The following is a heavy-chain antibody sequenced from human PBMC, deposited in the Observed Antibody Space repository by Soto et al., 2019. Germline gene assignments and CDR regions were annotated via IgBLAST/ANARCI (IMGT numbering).Heavy chain of an antibody. CDR2: IYYSGST. Sequence: TSETLSLTCTVSGGSISSGDYYWSWIRQPPGKGLEWIGYIYYSGSTYYNPSLKSRVTISVDTSKNQFSLKLSSVTAADTAVYYCAKERGYCISTSCYNWFDPWGQGTLVTVSS. J-gene: IGHJ5*02. CDR3: AKERGYCISTSCYNWFDP. D-gene: IGHD2-2*01. CDR1: GGSISSGDYY. V-gene: IGHV4-30-4*01.